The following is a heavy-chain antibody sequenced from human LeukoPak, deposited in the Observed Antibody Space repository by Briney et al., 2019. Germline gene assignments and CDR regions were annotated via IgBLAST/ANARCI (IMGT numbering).Heavy chain of an antibody. D-gene: IGHD4-23*01. V-gene: IGHV3-21*01. J-gene: IGHJ3*02. CDR1: GFIFSGYT. CDR3: ARDQRNYGGKSGDAFDI. CDR2: ISSSSSYI. Sequence: TGGSLRLSCAASGFIFSGYTMNWVRQAPGKGLEWVSSISSSSSYIYFVDSVKGRFTISRDNAKNSLYLQMNSLRAEDTAVYYCARDQRNYGGKSGDAFDIWGQGTMVTVSS.